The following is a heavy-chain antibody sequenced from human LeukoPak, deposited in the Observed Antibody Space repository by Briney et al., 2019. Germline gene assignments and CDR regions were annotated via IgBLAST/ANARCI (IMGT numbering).Heavy chain of an antibody. J-gene: IGHJ4*02. CDR2: IYYSGST. Sequence: SETLSLTCTVSGGSISSYYWSWIRQPPGKGLEWIGYIYYSGSTNYNPSLKSRVTISVDTSKNQFSLKLSSVTAADTAVYYCARARSTSSGWRYYFDYWGQGTLVTVPS. D-gene: IGHD6-19*01. CDR1: GGSISSYY. V-gene: IGHV4-59*08. CDR3: ARARSTSSGWRYYFDY.